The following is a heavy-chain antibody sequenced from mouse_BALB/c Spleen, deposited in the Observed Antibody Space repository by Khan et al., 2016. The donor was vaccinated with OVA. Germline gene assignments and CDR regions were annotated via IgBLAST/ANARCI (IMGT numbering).Heavy chain of an antibody. D-gene: IGHD1-1*01. CDR2: ISSSGNYT. J-gene: IGHJ1*01. Sequence: EVELVESGGGLVKPRGSLKLSCVASGFTFSSYAMSWVRQTPEKRLEWVATISSSGNYTYYPDSVKGRFTISRDNAKNTLYLQLSSLRSEDTAMYYFARPAITTVVATSDWFFDVWGAGTTVTVSS. CDR3: ARPAITTVVATSDWFFDV. CDR1: GFTFSSYA. V-gene: IGHV5-9-3*01.